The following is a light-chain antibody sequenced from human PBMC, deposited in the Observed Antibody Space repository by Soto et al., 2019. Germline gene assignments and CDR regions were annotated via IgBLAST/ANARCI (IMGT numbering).Light chain of an antibody. V-gene: IGKV3-20*01. CDR3: QQYVTAPWT. Sequence: VVLTHSPGTLSLSPWEGATLSCRASQRVISSYLAWYQQKPGQAPRLLIYGASKRATGIPDRFSGSGSGTDFALTISRLEPEDFAVYYCQQYVTAPWTFGQGTKVDIK. CDR2: GAS. J-gene: IGKJ1*01. CDR1: QRVISSY.